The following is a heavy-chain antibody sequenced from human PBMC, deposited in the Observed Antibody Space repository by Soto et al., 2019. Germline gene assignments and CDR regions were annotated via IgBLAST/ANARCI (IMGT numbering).Heavy chain of an antibody. CDR3: ASTSKAAHDTGLES. Sequence: WETLSLTCNFFPGSVHDYYWSWIRHTPGMRLEWIRFVHSGGSALYNPSFTSRVIISLETSKNQFSLTLTSLTAADSAVYYCASTSKAAHDTGLESWRQGALVTVSS. CDR2: VHSGGSA. D-gene: IGHD6-25*01. J-gene: IGHJ4*02. V-gene: IGHV4-59*02. CDR1: PGSVHDYY.